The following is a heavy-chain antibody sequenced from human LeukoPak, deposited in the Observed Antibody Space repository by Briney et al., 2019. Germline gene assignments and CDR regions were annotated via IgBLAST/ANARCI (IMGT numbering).Heavy chain of an antibody. Sequence: ASVRVSCKASGYTFTGYYMHWVRQAPGQGLEWMGWISAYNGNTNYAQKLQGRVTMTTDTSTSTAYMELRSLRSDDTAVYYCARDLSGSYRQWGQGTLVTVSS. J-gene: IGHJ4*02. D-gene: IGHD1-26*01. CDR2: ISAYNGNT. V-gene: IGHV1-18*04. CDR1: GYTFTGYY. CDR3: ARDLSGSYRQ.